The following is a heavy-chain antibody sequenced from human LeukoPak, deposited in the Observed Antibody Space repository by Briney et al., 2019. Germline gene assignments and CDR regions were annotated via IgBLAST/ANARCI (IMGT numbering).Heavy chain of an antibody. CDR2: IIPIFGTA. CDR1: GGTFSSYA. V-gene: IGHV1-69*01. CDR3: ANSDTAMVHYYFDY. Sequence: GASVKVSCKASGGTFSSYAISWVRQAPGQGLEWMGGIIPIFGTANYAQKFQGRVTITADESTSTAYMELSSLRSEDTAVYYCANSDTAMVHYYFDYWGQGTLVTVSS. J-gene: IGHJ4*02. D-gene: IGHD5-18*01.